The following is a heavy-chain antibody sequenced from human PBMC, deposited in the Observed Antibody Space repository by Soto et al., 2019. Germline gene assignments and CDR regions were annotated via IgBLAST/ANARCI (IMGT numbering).Heavy chain of an antibody. J-gene: IGHJ4*02. V-gene: IGHV1-69*12. D-gene: IGHD3-10*01. CDR2: IIPIFGTA. CDR1: GGTFSSYA. CDR3: ARGNYYGSGSYGPSEFDY. Sequence: QVQLVQSGAEVKKPGSSVKVSCKASGGTFSSYAISWVRQAPGQGLEWMGGIIPIFGTANYAQKFQGRVTITAEESTSTAYMELSSLRSEDTAVYYCARGNYYGSGSYGPSEFDYWGQGTLVTVSS.